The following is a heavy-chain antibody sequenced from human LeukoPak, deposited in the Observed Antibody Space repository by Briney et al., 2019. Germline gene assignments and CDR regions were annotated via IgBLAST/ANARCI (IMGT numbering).Heavy chain of an antibody. Sequence: SGGSLRLSCAASGFTFSSYSMNWVRQAPGKGLEWVSSISSSSSYIYYADSVKGRFTISRDNAKNSLYLQMNSLRAEDTAVYYCARQVGWELLLEYYYYMDVWGKGTTVTVSS. J-gene: IGHJ6*03. V-gene: IGHV3-21*04. CDR1: GFTFSSYS. CDR3: ARQVGWELLLEYYYYMDV. CDR2: ISSSSSYI. D-gene: IGHD1-26*01.